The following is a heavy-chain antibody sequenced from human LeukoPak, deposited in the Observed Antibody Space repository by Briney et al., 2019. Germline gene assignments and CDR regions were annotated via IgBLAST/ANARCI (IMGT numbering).Heavy chain of an antibody. CDR2: IYTSGST. Sequence: SETLSLTCTVSGGSISSYYWSWIRQPAGKGLEWIGRIYTSGSTNYNPSLKSRVTISVDTSKNQFSLKLSSVTAADTAVYYCARERGRGYSYVIDAFDIWGQGTMVTVSS. J-gene: IGHJ3*02. CDR3: ARERGRGYSYVIDAFDI. CDR1: GGSISSYY. D-gene: IGHD5-18*01. V-gene: IGHV4-4*07.